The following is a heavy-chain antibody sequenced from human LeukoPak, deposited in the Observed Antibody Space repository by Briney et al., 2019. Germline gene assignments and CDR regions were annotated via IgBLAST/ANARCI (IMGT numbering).Heavy chain of an antibody. Sequence: VKPGGSLRLSCAASGFTFSSYSMNWVRQAPGKGLEWVSSTSSSSSYIYYADSVKGRFTISRDNAKNSLYLQMNSLRAEDTAVYYCARGPPYSSSSVFFDYWGQGTLVTVSS. CDR3: ARGPPYSSSSVFFDY. D-gene: IGHD6-6*01. CDR2: TSSSSSYI. V-gene: IGHV3-21*01. CDR1: GFTFSSYS. J-gene: IGHJ4*02.